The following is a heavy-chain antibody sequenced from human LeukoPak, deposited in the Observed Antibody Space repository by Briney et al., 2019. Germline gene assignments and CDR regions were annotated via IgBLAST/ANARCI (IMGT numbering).Heavy chain of an antibody. CDR2: IHSNGGT. Sequence: SEPLPLTCSVSGGSIDNFYWSWIRQPPRKGLEWIGYIHSNGGTNYNPSLKSRVTMSVDTSKNQFSLKLNSVTAADTAIYYCARHVSGIYGSRGDFDYWGQGTLVTVSS. CDR1: GGSIDNFY. J-gene: IGHJ4*02. D-gene: IGHD3-10*01. V-gene: IGHV4-59*08. CDR3: ARHVSGIYGSRGDFDY.